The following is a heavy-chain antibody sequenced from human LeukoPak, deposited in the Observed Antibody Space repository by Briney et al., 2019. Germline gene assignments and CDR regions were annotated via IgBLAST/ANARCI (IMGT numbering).Heavy chain of an antibody. CDR1: GFTFSSYG. CDR3: AKGSSSWYSRSGFDP. V-gene: IGHV3-30*18. CDR2: ISYDGSNK. J-gene: IGHJ5*02. Sequence: PGRSLRLSCAASGFTFSSYGMHWVRQAPGKGLEWVAVISYDGSNKYYAVSVKGRFTISRDNSKNTLYLQMNSLRAEDTAVYYCAKGSSSWYSRSGFDPWGQGTLVTVSS. D-gene: IGHD6-13*01.